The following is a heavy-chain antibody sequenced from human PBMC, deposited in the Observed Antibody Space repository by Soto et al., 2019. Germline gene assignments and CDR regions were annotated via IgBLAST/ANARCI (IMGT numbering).Heavy chain of an antibody. Sequence: GASVKVSCKVSGYTLTELSMHWVRQAPGKGLEWMGGFDPEDGETIYAQKFQGRVTMTEDTSTDTAYMELSSLRSEDTAVYYCATGTTVTTVPHYYGMDVWGQGTTVTVSS. V-gene: IGHV1-24*01. D-gene: IGHD4-4*01. J-gene: IGHJ6*02. CDR1: GYTLTELS. CDR2: FDPEDGET. CDR3: ATGTTVTTVPHYYGMDV.